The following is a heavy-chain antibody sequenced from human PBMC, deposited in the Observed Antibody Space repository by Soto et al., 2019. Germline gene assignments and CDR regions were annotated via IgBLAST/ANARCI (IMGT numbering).Heavy chain of an antibody. J-gene: IGHJ2*01. CDR2: IYYSGST. CDR3: ARGAGANFPNWYFDL. Sequence: QVQLQESGPGLVKPSQTLSLACTVSGGSISSVDYYWTWIRQPPGKDLEWIGYIYYSGSTHYNPSRNSRVTIPVDTSESQFSLKLSSVTAADTAVYYCARGAGANFPNWYFDLWGRGTLVTVSS. CDR1: GGSISSVDYY. V-gene: IGHV4-30-4*01. D-gene: IGHD1-26*01.